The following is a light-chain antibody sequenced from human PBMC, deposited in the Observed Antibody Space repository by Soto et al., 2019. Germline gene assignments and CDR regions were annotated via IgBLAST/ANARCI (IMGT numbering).Light chain of an antibody. CDR1: SSDVGGYNY. Sequence: QSALTQPASVSGSPGQSITISCTGTSSDVGGYNYVSWYQQQSGKAPKLMIHEVSNRPSGVSNRFSGSKSGNTASLTISGLQAEDEADYYCCSLTASHTYVFGSGTKVTVL. V-gene: IGLV2-14*01. CDR3: CSLTASHTYV. CDR2: EVS. J-gene: IGLJ1*01.